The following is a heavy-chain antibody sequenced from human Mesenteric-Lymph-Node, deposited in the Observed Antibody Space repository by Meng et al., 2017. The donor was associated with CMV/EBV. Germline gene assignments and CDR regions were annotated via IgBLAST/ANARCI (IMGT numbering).Heavy chain of an antibody. CDR2: IRGISGSGVTT. V-gene: IGHV3-23*01. D-gene: IGHD2-21*02. CDR3: AKTSDYYNTNRGYAGPRPSDY. CDR1: GFTFGDYV. Sequence: GESLKISCAASGFTFGDYVMHWVRQVPGKGLEWVSGIRGISGSGVTTYYADSVNGRFPISRDNSKHTLYLQMNSLRAEDTAVYYCAKTSDYYNTNRGYAGPRPSDYWGQGTLVTVSS. J-gene: IGHJ4*02.